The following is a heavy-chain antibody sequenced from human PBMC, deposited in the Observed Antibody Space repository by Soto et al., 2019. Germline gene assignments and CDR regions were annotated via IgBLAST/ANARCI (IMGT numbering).Heavy chain of an antibody. CDR2: MNPNSGNT. Sequence: ASVKVSCKASGYTFTRYDINGGRQATGQGLEWMGWMNPNSGNTGYAQKFQGRVTMTRNTSISTAYMELSSLRSEDTAVYYCAFEARSAAAGFFYWGQGTLVTVSS. CDR1: GYTFTRYD. V-gene: IGHV1-8*01. J-gene: IGHJ4*02. D-gene: IGHD6-13*01. CDR3: AFEARSAAAGFFY.